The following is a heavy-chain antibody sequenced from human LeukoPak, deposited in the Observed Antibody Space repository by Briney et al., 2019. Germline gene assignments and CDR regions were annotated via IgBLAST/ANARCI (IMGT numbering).Heavy chain of an antibody. CDR1: GGSISSTSYY. V-gene: IGHV4-39*07. D-gene: IGHD6-19*01. J-gene: IGHJ5*01. Sequence: SETLSLTCTVSGGSISSTSYYWGWIRQPPGKGLEWIGSVYYSGSTYYNPSLKSRISISADTSKNQFSLRLASVTAADTAVYYCVKDRGAVAGDNWFEYWGQGILVTVSS. CDR3: VKDRGAVAGDNWFEY. CDR2: VYYSGST.